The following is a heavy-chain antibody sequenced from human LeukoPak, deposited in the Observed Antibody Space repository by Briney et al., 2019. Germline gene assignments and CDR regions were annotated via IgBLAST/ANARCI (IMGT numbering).Heavy chain of an antibody. Sequence: GGSLRLSCAASGFTFSSYSMNWVRQAPGKGLEWVSYISSSSSTIYYAGSVKGRFTISRDNAKNSLYLQMNSLRAEDTAVYYCATVRKFVYWGLGTL. V-gene: IGHV3-48*04. J-gene: IGHJ4*02. CDR3: ATVRKFVY. CDR1: GFTFSSYS. CDR2: ISSSSSTI.